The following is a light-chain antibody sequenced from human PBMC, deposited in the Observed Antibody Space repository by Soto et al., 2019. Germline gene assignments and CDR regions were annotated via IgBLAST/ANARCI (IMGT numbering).Light chain of an antibody. CDR2: DAS. CDR1: QDIGNY. Sequence: IQLTQSPSSLSASVGDRVTISCRASQDIGNYLAWYQQKPGEAPKLLIYDASTLQSGVPLRFGGRGSGTDFTLTISSLHPEDFATYYCQQLNKDPVTFGQGTRLEIK. V-gene: IGKV1-9*01. CDR3: QQLNKDPVT. J-gene: IGKJ5*01.